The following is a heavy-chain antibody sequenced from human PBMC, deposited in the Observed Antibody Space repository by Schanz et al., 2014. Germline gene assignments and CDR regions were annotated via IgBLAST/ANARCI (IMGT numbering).Heavy chain of an antibody. CDR3: AKLSSSGRLAGYFDY. Sequence: VQLLESGGGLVKPGGSLRLSCAASGFTFSDYYMSWIRQAPGKGLEWVSSISGRSSHIYYADSVKGRFSISRDNAKNSLYLQMNSLRAEDTAVYYCAKLSSSGRLAGYFDYWGQGALVTVSS. D-gene: IGHD6-19*01. J-gene: IGHJ4*02. CDR2: ISGRSSHI. CDR1: GFTFSDYY. V-gene: IGHV3-11*03.